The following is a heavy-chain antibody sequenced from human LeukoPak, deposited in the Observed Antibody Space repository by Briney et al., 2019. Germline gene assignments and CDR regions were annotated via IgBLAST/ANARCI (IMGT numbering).Heavy chain of an antibody. D-gene: IGHD2-8*02. CDR3: ASPSGVWDTGDKKWFDP. CDR1: GFTFDDYG. V-gene: IGHV3-21*01. CDR2: ISNDSRYI. Sequence: GGSLRLSCAASGFTFDDYGMNWVRQAPGKGLEWVASISNDSRYIYYSDSVKGRFTISRDNAENTVYLQTNSLRVEDTAMYYCASPSGVWDTGDKKWFDPWGQGTLVTVSS. J-gene: IGHJ5*02.